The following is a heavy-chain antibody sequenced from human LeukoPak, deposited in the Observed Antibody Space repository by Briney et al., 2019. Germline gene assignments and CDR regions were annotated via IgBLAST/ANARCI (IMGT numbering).Heavy chain of an antibody. Sequence: SETLSLTCTVSDDSISSGSYYWSWFRQPAGKGLEWIGRIYVTGTTNYNLSLKGRVTISISTSKMQFSLKLRSVTVEDTGVYYCARARLPYGPYFDSWGQGTLVTVSS. CDR1: DDSISSGSYY. CDR3: ARARLPYGPYFDS. D-gene: IGHD4-17*01. V-gene: IGHV4-61*02. CDR2: IYVTGTT. J-gene: IGHJ4*02.